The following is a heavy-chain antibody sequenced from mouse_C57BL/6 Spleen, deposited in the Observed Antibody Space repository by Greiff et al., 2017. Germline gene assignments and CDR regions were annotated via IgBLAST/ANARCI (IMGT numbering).Heavy chain of an antibody. CDR2: INPSTGGT. D-gene: IGHD1-1*01. CDR3: ARYYGSSSSWYFDV. J-gene: IGHJ1*03. Sequence: EVHLVESGPELVKPGASVKISCKASGYSFTGYYMNWVKQSPEKSLEWIGEINPSTGGTTYNQKFKAKATLTVDKSSSTAYMQLKSLTSEDSAVYYCARYYGSSSSWYFDVWGTGTTVTVSS. V-gene: IGHV1-42*01. CDR1: GYSFTGYY.